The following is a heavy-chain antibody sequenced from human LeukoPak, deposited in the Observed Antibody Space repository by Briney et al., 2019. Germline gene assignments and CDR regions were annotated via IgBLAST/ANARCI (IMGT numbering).Heavy chain of an antibody. V-gene: IGHV1-69*13. CDR1: GGTLSSYA. CDR2: IIPIFGTA. Sequence: SVKVSCKASGGTLSSYAISWVRQAPGQGLEWMGGIIPIFGTANYAQKFQGRVTITADESTSTAYMELSSLRSEDTAVYYCAREATGAFDIWGQGTMVTVSS. J-gene: IGHJ3*02. CDR3: AREATGAFDI.